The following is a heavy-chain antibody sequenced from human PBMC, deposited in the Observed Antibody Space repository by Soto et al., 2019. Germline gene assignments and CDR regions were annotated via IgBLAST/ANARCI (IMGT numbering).Heavy chain of an antibody. V-gene: IGHV1-46*01. D-gene: IGHD3-3*01. CDR1: GYTFTSYY. CDR2: INPSGGST. CDR3: ARELLWYYDFWSGSRAYDY. Sequence: ASVKVSCKASGYTFTSYYMHWVRQAPGQGLEWMGIINPSGGSTSYAQKFQGRVTMTRDTSTSTVYMELSSLRSEDTAVYYCARELLWYYDFWSGSRAYDYWGQGTLVTVSS. J-gene: IGHJ4*02.